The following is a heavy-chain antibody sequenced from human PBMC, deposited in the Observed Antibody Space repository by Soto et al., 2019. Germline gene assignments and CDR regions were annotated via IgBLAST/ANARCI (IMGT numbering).Heavy chain of an antibody. Sequence: GGSLRLSCAASGFTFSSYWMHWVRQAPGKGLVWVSRINSDGSSTSYADSVKGRFTISRDNAKNTLYLQMNSLRAEDTAVYYCARDGDGSGWYVIFDYWGQGTLVTVSS. D-gene: IGHD6-19*01. CDR1: GFTFSSYW. J-gene: IGHJ4*02. CDR2: INSDGSST. V-gene: IGHV3-74*01. CDR3: ARDGDGSGWYVIFDY.